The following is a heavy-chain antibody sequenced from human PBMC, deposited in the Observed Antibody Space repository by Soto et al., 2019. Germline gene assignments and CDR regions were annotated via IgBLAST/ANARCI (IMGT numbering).Heavy chain of an antibody. J-gene: IGHJ4*02. CDR2: ISYDGSNK. Sequence: GGALRLYCAASGFTFSSYAMHWVRQAPGKGLEWVAVISYDGSNKYYADSVKGRFTISRDNSKNTLYLQMNSLRAEDTAVYYCARGSKLIVVVPPLDYWGQGTRVTVSS. CDR1: GFTFSSYA. CDR3: ARGSKLIVVVPPLDY. V-gene: IGHV3-30-3*01. D-gene: IGHD3-22*01.